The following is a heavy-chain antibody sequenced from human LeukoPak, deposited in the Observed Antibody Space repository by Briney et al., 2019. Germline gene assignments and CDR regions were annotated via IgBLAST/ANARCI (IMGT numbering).Heavy chain of an antibody. CDR3: ARDTRLDRFGYYYNGMDI. D-gene: IGHD3-16*01. CDR1: GVSISAYY. Sequence: SETLSLTCSVSGVSISAYYWSWIRQPAGKGLEWIGRIYPGESIYASENTNYNPSLKSRVTISVDTSKNQFSLKLTSVTAADTAVYYCARDTRLDRFGYYYNGMDIWGQGTTVTVSS. CDR2: IYPGESIYASENT. J-gene: IGHJ6*02. V-gene: IGHV4-4*07.